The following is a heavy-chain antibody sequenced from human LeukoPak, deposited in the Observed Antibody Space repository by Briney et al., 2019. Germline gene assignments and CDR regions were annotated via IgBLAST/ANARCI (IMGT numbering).Heavy chain of an antibody. CDR3: ARNASDSGTSYFDY. CDR2: IYYSGST. D-gene: IGHD1-26*01. J-gene: IGHJ4*02. Sequence: SETLSLTCTVSGGSISSSSYYWGWIRQPPGKGLEWIGRIYYSGSTSYNPSLKSRVTISVDTSKDQFALKLGSVAAADTAVYYCARNASDSGTSYFDYWGQGTLVSVSS. V-gene: IGHV4-39*01. CDR1: GGSISSSSYY.